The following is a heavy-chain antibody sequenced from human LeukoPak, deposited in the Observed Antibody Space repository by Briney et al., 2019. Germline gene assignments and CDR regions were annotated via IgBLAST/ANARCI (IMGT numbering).Heavy chain of an antibody. V-gene: IGHV4-59*01. D-gene: IGHD5-12*01. CDR3: GRVRTGNTGSPEYFED. CDR1: GGSISRYY. J-gene: IGHJ1*01. Sequence: SETLSLTCTVSGGSISRYYWSWIRQPPAKGLEWIGYLFYSGNTNSNPSLKSRVTMSADTSKSQFSLRLNSVTAADTAVYFCGRVRTGNTGSPEYFEDWGQGTLVTVSS. CDR2: LFYSGNT.